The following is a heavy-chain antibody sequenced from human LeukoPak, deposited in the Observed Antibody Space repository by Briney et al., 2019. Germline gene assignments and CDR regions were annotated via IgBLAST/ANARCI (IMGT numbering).Heavy chain of an antibody. Sequence: SETLSLTCAVYGGSFSGYYWSWIRQPPGKGLEWIGEINHSGSTNYNPSLKSRVTISVDTSKNQFSLKLSSVTAADTAVYYCPRANGGSVDYWGQGTLVTVSS. CDR2: INHSGST. J-gene: IGHJ4*02. D-gene: IGHD7-27*01. CDR3: PRANGGSVDY. V-gene: IGHV4-34*01. CDR1: GGSFSGYY.